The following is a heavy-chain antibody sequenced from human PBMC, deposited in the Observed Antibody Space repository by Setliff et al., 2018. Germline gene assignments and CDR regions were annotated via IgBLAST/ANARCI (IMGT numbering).Heavy chain of an antibody. CDR1: GFTFSDAW. V-gene: IGHV3-15*01. Sequence: GGSLRLSCAASGFTFSDAWMNWVRQAPGKGLEWVGRIKSKADGGTADFAAPVKGRFTISRDDSKDTVYLQMNDLKTEDTGVYYCTGRTYGHQLGDYWGQGTLVTVSS. J-gene: IGHJ4*02. CDR3: TGRTYGHQLGDY. D-gene: IGHD3-10*01. CDR2: IKSKADGGTA.